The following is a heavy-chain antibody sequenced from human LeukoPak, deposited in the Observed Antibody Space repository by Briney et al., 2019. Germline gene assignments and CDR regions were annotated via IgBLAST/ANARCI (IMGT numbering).Heavy chain of an antibody. D-gene: IGHD6-13*01. J-gene: IGHJ6*02. V-gene: IGHV3-15*01. CDR1: GFTFSDAW. Sequence: KSGGSLRLSCAASGFTFSDAWMSWVRQAPGKGLEWVGRIKSKTDGGTTDYAAPVKGRFTISRDDSKNTLYLQMNSLKTEDTAVYYCATESPDSSSWPFKITSHYYYGMDVWGQGTTVTVSS. CDR3: ATESPDSSSWPFKITSHYYYGMDV. CDR2: IKSKTDGGTT.